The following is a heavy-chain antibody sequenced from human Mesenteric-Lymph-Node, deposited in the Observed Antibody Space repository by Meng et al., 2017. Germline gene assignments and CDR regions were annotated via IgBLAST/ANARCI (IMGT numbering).Heavy chain of an antibody. V-gene: IGHV5-51*01. CDR3: ARHEESCSGGRCYWVY. CDR1: GYSFTSYW. J-gene: IGHJ4*02. CDR2: IYPGDSDT. D-gene: IGHD2-15*01. Sequence: GESLKISCQGSGYSFTSYWIGWVRQMPGKGLEWMGIIYPGDSDTRYSPSFQGQVTISADKSISTAYLQWSSLKASDTAMYYCARHEESCSGGRCYWVYWGQGTLVTVAS.